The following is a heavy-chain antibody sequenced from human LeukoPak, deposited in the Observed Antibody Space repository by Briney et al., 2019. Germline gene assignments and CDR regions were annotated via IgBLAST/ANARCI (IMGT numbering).Heavy chain of an antibody. CDR2: IYYSGST. Sequence: SQTLSLTCTVSGGSISSYYWSWIRQPPGKGLEWIGYIYYSGSTNYNPSLKSRVTISVDTSKNQFSLKLSSVTAADTAVYYCARGAVAGPYYFDYWGQGTLVTVSS. CDR3: ARGAVAGPYYFDY. CDR1: GGSISSYY. D-gene: IGHD6-19*01. V-gene: IGHV4-59*01. J-gene: IGHJ4*02.